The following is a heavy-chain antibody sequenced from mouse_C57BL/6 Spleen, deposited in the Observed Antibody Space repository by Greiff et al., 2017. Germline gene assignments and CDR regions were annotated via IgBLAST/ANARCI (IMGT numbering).Heavy chain of an antibody. V-gene: IGHV1-5*01. D-gene: IGHD2-2*01. Sequence: VQLQQSGTVLARPGASVKMSCKTSGYTFTSYWMHWVKQRPGQGLEWIGAIYPGNSDTSYNQKFKGKAKLTAGTSASTAYMELSSLTNEDSAVYYCTPYGYPYAMDYWGQGTSVTVSS. J-gene: IGHJ4*01. CDR2: IYPGNSDT. CDR1: GYTFTSYW. CDR3: TPYGYPYAMDY.